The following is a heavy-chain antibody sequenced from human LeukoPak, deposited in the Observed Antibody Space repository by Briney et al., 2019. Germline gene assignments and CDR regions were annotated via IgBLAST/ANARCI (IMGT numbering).Heavy chain of an antibody. CDR3: ARVLGKHYYFDY. CDR2: IYYSGST. Sequence: PSETLSLTCTVSGGSISSSSYYWGWIRRPPGKGLEWIGSIYYSGSTYYNPSLKSRVTISVDTSKNQFSLKLSSVTAADTAVYYCARVLGKHYYFDYWGQGTLVTVSS. CDR1: GGSISSSSYY. J-gene: IGHJ4*02. V-gene: IGHV4-39*01. D-gene: IGHD1-14*01.